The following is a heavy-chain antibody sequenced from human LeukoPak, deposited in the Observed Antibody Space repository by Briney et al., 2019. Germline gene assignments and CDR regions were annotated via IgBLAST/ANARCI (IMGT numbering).Heavy chain of an antibody. D-gene: IGHD6-19*01. CDR1: GGTFSSYA. J-gene: IGHJ6*03. CDR2: IIPIFGTA. Sequence: SVEVSCKASGGTFSSYAISWVRQAPGQGPEWMGGIIPIFGTADYAQKFQGRVTITTDESTSTAYMELSSLRSEDTAVYYCATVAGYYYYYYMDVWGKGTTVTVSS. CDR3: ATVAGYYYYYYMDV. V-gene: IGHV1-69*05.